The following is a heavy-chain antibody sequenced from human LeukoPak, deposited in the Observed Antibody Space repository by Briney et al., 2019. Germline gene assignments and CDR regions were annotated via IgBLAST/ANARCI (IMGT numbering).Heavy chain of an antibody. J-gene: IGHJ4*02. Sequence: SETLSFTCAVYGGSFSGYYWSWIRQPPGKGLEWIGEINHSGSTNYNPSLKSRVTISVDTSENQFSLKLSSVTAADTAVYYCAGNPQDGLNFDYWGQGTLVTVSS. CDR1: GGSFSGYY. CDR2: INHSGST. D-gene: IGHD1-14*01. CDR3: AGNPQDGLNFDY. V-gene: IGHV4-34*01.